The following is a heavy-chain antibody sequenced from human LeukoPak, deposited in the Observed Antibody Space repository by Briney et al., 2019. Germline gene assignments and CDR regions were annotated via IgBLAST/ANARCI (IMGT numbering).Heavy chain of an antibody. Sequence: SETLSLTCTVSGGSISSGGYYWSWIRQHPGKGLEWIGYIYYSGSTYYNPSLKSRVTISVDTSKNQFSLKLSSVTAADTAVYYCARSPGGYYYDSRGPFDYWGQGTLVTVSS. J-gene: IGHJ4*02. CDR1: GGSISSGGYY. D-gene: IGHD3-22*01. V-gene: IGHV4-31*03. CDR2: IYYSGST. CDR3: ARSPGGYYYDSRGPFDY.